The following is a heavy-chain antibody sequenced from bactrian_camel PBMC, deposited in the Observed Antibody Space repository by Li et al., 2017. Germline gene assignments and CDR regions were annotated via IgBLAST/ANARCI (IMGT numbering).Heavy chain of an antibody. Sequence: HVQLVESGGGSVQAGGSLRLSCAASAYTYSNYCMAWFRQAPGKERERVAIRYRDGTTNYADSVKGRFTISQDNAENTVFLQMNNLQPEDTSMYYCAAAKYGYPWTVPLQSDAYNYWGQGTQVTVS. CDR3: AAAKYGYPWTVPLQSDAYNY. CDR1: AYTYSNYC. J-gene: IGHJ4*01. CDR2: RYRDGTT. V-gene: IGHV3S9*01. D-gene: IGHD6*01.